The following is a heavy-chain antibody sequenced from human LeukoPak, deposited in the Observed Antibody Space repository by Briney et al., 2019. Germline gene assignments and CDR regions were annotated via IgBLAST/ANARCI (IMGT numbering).Heavy chain of an antibody. CDR3: ARGGIQVSGIDEFDY. CDR1: GSTFIDYD. Sequence: GSLRLSCAAPGSTFIDYDMHWVRQVIGKGLEWVSAIGIRGDTHYSGSVKGRFTISRENAESSLYLQMNSLRAEDTAVYYCARGGIQVSGIDEFDYWGQGTLVTVSS. D-gene: IGHD6-19*01. CDR2: IGIRGDT. V-gene: IGHV3-13*01. J-gene: IGHJ4*02.